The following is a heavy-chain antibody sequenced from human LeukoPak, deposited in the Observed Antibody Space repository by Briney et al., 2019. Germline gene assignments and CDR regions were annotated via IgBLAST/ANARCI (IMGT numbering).Heavy chain of an antibody. CDR3: ARVDCSSTSCYLDYYYYYMDV. CDR2: ISSSSSTI. V-gene: IGHV3-48*01. Sequence: GGSLRLSCAASGFTFSSYSMNWVRQAPGKGLEWVSYISSSSSTIYYADSVKGRFTISRDNAKNSLYLQMNSLRAEDTAVYYCARVDCSSTSCYLDYYYYYMDVWGKGTTVTVSS. D-gene: IGHD2-2*01. J-gene: IGHJ6*03. CDR1: GFTFSSYS.